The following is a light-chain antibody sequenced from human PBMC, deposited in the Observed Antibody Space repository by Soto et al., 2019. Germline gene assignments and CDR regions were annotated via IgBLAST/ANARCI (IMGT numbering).Light chain of an antibody. CDR1: QNVYRY. CDR2: DAS. J-gene: IGKJ1*01. V-gene: IGKV3-11*01. CDR3: QHRMNWPWT. Sequence: ENLLTQSPATLSLSPGERAAPSRRASQNVYRYLAWYQQKPGQAPRLLISDASNRATGIPARFSGSGSGTDFTLTISSLEPEDFAVYYCQHRMNWPWTFGQGTKVDI.